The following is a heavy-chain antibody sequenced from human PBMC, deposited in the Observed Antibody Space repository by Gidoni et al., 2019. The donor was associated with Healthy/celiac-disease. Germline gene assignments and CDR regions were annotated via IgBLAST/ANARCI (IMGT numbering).Heavy chain of an antibody. J-gene: IGHJ6*02. V-gene: IGHV1-69*01. Sequence: QVQLVQSGAEVKKPGSSVKVSCKASGGTFSSYAISWVRQAPGQGLEWMGGIIPIFGTANYAQKFQGRVTITADESTSTAYMELSSLRSEDTAVYYCARVGGSYYTKMKRGGMDVWGQGTTVTVSS. CDR3: ARVGGSYYTKMKRGGMDV. CDR2: IIPIFGTA. D-gene: IGHD2-15*01. CDR1: GGTFSSYA.